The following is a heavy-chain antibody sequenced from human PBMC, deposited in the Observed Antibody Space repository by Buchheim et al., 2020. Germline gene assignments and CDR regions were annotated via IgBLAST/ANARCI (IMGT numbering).Heavy chain of an antibody. CDR2: INESGGAT. CDR3: ARDSRYYYDSSGLWAFDI. J-gene: IGHJ3*02. V-gene: IGHV3-23*01. Sequence: EVQLLESGGGLVQPGGSLRLSCAASGFTFGRYTMGWVRQAPGKGLEWVSDINESGGATWYEDSVRGRFTISRDNSKNTLYLQMNSLRAEDTAVYYCARDSRYYYDSSGLWAFDIWGQGT. CDR1: GFTFGRYT. D-gene: IGHD3-22*01.